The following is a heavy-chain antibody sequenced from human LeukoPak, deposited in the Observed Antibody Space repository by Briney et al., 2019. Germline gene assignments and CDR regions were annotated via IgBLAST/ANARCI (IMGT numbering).Heavy chain of an antibody. CDR1: GGTFSSYA. CDR3: ARSRYYYYSMDV. V-gene: IGHV1-69*13. J-gene: IGHJ6*03. CDR2: ITPIFGTA. Sequence: GASVKVSCKASGGTFSSYAISWVRQAPGQGLEWMGGITPIFGTANYAQKFQGRVTITADESTSTAYMELSSLRSEDTAVYYCARSRYYYYSMDVWGKGTTVTVSS.